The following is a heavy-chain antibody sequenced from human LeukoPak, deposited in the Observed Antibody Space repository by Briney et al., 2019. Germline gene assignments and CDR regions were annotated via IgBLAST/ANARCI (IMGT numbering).Heavy chain of an antibody. CDR2: IYYSGST. CDR3: ARGYGSGPDY. CDR1: GGSISSYY. J-gene: IGHJ4*02. D-gene: IGHD3-10*01. Sequence: PSETLSLTCTVSGGSISSYYWSWIRQPPGKGLEWIGYIYYSGSTYYNPSLKSRVTISVDTSKNQFSLKLSSVTAADTAVYYCARGYGSGPDYWGQGTLVTVSS. V-gene: IGHV4-59*08.